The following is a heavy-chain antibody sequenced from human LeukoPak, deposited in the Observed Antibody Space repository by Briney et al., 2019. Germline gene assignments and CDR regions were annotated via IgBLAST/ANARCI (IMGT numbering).Heavy chain of an antibody. CDR3: ARLSYESAIFHPFDY. Sequence: PGRSLRLSCAASGFSLSDHYVDWVRQAPGKGLEWVGRNRDKAANYRTEYDASVKGRFSISRDEPKNSLYLQMNSLKIEDSAVYYCARLSYESAIFHPFDYCGQGILPPSPQ. CDR1: GFSLSDHY. CDR2: NRDKAANYRT. J-gene: IGHJ4*02. V-gene: IGHV3-72*01. D-gene: IGHD3-16*01.